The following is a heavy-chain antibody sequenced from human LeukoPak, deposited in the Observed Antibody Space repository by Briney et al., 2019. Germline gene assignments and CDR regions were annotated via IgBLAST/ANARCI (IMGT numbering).Heavy chain of an antibody. CDR1: GYTFTTYG. CDR2: ISAYNGNT. Sequence: ASVKVSCKASGYTFTTYGISWVRQAPEQGLEWMGWISAYNGNTNYAQKRQDRVTMTTDTSTSTAYMELRSLRSDDTAVYYCARGRYCSSTSCYKVYYYYMDVWGKGTTVTVSS. V-gene: IGHV1-18*01. J-gene: IGHJ6*03. D-gene: IGHD2-2*02. CDR3: ARGRYCSSTSCYKVYYYYMDV.